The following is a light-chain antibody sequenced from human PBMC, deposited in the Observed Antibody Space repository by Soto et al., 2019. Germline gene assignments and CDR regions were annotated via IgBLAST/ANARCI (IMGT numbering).Light chain of an antibody. CDR3: QQSYSIPRT. J-gene: IGKJ1*01. CDR2: AAS. Sequence: DIQMAQSPSSLSASLGDTVSITCRASQSIGTFLNWYQQSPGKAPKLLIYAASSLQTGVPSRFSGSGSGTVFTLTIGSLQPEDFATYYCQQSYSIPRTFGLGTKVEV. V-gene: IGKV1-39*01. CDR1: QSIGTF.